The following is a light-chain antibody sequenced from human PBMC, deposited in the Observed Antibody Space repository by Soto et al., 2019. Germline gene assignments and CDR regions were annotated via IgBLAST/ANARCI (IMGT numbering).Light chain of an antibody. J-gene: IGLJ7*01. Sequence: QSVLTQPASVSGSPGQSITISCTGTSSDVGGYNFVSWYQQHPGKAPKLMIYEVTDRPSGVSNRFSGSKSGSTASLTISGLQAEDEADYYCSSYTSRSTLAFGGGTQLTVL. CDR3: SSYTSRSTLA. CDR1: SSDVGGYNF. CDR2: EVT. V-gene: IGLV2-14*01.